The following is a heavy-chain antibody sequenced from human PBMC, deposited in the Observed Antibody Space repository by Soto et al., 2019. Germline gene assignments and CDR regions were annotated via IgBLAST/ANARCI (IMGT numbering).Heavy chain of an antibody. CDR3: ARQWGGPDCASGPCPYNWFDP. Sequence: QITLKESGPALVKPTQTLTLTCDFSGFSLSTSGVAVGWIRQPPGQALEWLALIYWDDDKRYNPALVDRLTITKDTSKNQVVLTLAYLDPLDTGTYFCARQWGGPDCASGPCPYNWFDPWGHGILVTVFS. J-gene: IGHJ5*02. CDR1: GFSLSTSGVA. CDR2: IYWDDDK. V-gene: IGHV2-5*02. D-gene: IGHD1-26*01.